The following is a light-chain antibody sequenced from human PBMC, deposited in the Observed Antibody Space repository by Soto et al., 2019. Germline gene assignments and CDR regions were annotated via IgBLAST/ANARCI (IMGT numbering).Light chain of an antibody. J-gene: IGKJ3*01. CDR3: QQRSNWAT. Sequence: EIVLTQSPATLSLSPGERATLSCRASQSVGSYLAWYQQKPGQAPRLLIYDASNRATGIPARFSGSGSVTDFTLTISSLEPEDFAVYYCQQRSNWATFGPGTKVDIK. CDR2: DAS. V-gene: IGKV3-11*01. CDR1: QSVGSY.